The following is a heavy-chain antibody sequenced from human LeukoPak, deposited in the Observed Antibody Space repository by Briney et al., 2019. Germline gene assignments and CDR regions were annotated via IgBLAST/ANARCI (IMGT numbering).Heavy chain of an antibody. CDR2: MNPNSGNT. J-gene: IGHJ6*02. Sequence: GASVKVSCKASGYTFTSYDINWVRQATGQGLEWMGWMNPNSGNTGYAQKFQGRVTMTRNTSISTAYMELSSLRSEDTAVYYCARARGGSRLYYYYYGMDVWGQGTTVTVSS. D-gene: IGHD3-10*01. CDR1: GYTFTSYD. V-gene: IGHV1-8*01. CDR3: ARARGGSRLYYYYYGMDV.